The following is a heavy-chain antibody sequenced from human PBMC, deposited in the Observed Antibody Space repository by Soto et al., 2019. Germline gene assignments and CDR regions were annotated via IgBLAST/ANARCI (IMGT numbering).Heavy chain of an antibody. CDR3: ARDSWRYGGMDV. J-gene: IGHJ6*02. V-gene: IGHV3-33*01. D-gene: IGHD3-10*01. Sequence: GGSLRLSCAASGFTFSSYGMHWVRQAPGKGLEWVAVIWYDGSNKYYADSVKGRFTISRDNSKNTLYLQMNSLRAEDTAVYYCARDSWRYGGMDVWGQGTTVTVSS. CDR1: GFTFSSYG. CDR2: IWYDGSNK.